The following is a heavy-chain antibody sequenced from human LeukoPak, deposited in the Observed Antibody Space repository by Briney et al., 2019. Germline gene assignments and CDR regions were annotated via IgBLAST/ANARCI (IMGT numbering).Heavy chain of an antibody. Sequence: GASVKVSCKASGATFSSYAISWVRQAPGQGLEWRGGFIPIFVTANSAQKFQGRVTITADESTSTAYMELSSLRSEDTAVYYCARDLHSSSWYREVCWGQGTLVTVSS. D-gene: IGHD6-13*01. CDR1: GATFSSYA. CDR3: ARDLHSSSWYREVC. CDR2: FIPIFVTA. V-gene: IGHV1-69*13. J-gene: IGHJ4*02.